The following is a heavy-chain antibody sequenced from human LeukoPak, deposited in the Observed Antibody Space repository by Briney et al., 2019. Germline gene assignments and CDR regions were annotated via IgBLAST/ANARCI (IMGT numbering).Heavy chain of an antibody. Sequence: GGSLRLSCAASGFTFSSYAMSWVRQAPGKGLEWVSAISGSGGSTYYADSVKGRFTISRDNSKNTLYLQMNSPGDEATAVYYSAKDTTYYYDSSGYPRTYYFDYWGQGTLVTVSS. V-gene: IGHV3-23*01. CDR3: AKDTTYYYDSSGYPRTYYFDY. D-gene: IGHD3-22*01. CDR1: GFTFSSYA. J-gene: IGHJ4*02. CDR2: ISGSGGST.